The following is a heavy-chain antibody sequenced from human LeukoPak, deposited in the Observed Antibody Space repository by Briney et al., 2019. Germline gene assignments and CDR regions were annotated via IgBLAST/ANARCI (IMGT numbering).Heavy chain of an antibody. CDR3: ARGYCSSTSCLHFDY. V-gene: IGHV4-34*01. D-gene: IGHD2-2*01. J-gene: IGHJ4*02. CDR2: INHSGRT. CDR1: GGSFSGYY. Sequence: SETLSLTCAVYGGSFSGYYWTWIRQPPGKGLEWIGEINHSGRTNYNPSLKSRVTISVDTSKNQFSLKLSSVTAADTAVYYCARGYCSSTSCLHFDYWGQGTLVTVSS.